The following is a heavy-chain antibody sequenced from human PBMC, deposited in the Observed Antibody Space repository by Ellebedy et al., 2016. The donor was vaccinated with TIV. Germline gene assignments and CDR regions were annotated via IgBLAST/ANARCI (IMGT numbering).Heavy chain of an antibody. Sequence: ASVKVSCKASAYTSTDHYIYWVRQAPGQGLEWRGWNNPNGGGTNYAQEFQGRVSMTRDTSTSTVYMELSRLRFDDTAVYYCAREKSEIVVVPGESPAEWIDPWGQGTLVTVSS. J-gene: IGHJ5*02. CDR2: NNPNGGGT. D-gene: IGHD2-2*01. CDR1: AYTSTDHY. V-gene: IGHV1-2*02. CDR3: AREKSEIVVVPGESPAEWIDP.